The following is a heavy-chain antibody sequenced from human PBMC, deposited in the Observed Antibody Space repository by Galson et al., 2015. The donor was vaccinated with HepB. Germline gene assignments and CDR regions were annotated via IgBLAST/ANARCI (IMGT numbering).Heavy chain of an antibody. D-gene: IGHD3-22*01. Sequence: SLRLSCAGSGFTFSSYAMHWVRQAPGKGLEYVSAISSNGGSRYYANSVKGRFTISRDNSKNTLYLQMGSLRAEDMAVYYCARGDYYDNSGYYSGAFDIWGQGTMVTVSS. J-gene: IGHJ3*02. V-gene: IGHV3-64*01. CDR3: ARGDYYDNSGYYSGAFDI. CDR2: ISSNGGSR. CDR1: GFTFSSYA.